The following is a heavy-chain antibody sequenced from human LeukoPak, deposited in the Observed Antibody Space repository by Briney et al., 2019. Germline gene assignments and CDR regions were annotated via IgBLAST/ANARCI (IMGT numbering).Heavy chain of an antibody. CDR2: FDPEDGET. CDR3: ATATSGYYYDSSGYYGHY. CDR1: GYTLTELS. J-gene: IGHJ4*02. V-gene: IGHV1-24*01. Sequence: ASVKVSCKVSGYTLTELSMHWVRQAPGKGLEWMGGFDPEDGETIYAQKFQGRDTMTEDTSTDTAYMELSSLSSEDTAVYYCATATSGYYYDSSGYYGHYWGQGTLVTVSS. D-gene: IGHD3-22*01.